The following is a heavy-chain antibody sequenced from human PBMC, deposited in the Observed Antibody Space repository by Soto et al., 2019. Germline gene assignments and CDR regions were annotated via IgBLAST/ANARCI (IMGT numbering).Heavy chain of an antibody. D-gene: IGHD6-19*01. CDR1: GGTFSRYA. V-gene: IGHV1-69*12. J-gene: IGHJ2*01. CDR3: AQTLGSAVAGPGRFDL. CDR2: ITPMFGTA. Sequence: QVQLVQSGAEVKKPGSSVKVSCKASGGTFSRYAISWVRQAPGQGIEWMGGITPMFGTANYAQKFQGRVTITADESTSTVHMELRRLRSEDTAVYYCAQTLGSAVAGPGRFDLWGRGTLVIVSS.